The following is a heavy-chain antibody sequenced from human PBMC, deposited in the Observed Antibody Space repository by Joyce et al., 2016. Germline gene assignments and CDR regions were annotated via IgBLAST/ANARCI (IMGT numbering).Heavy chain of an antibody. J-gene: IGHJ4*02. D-gene: IGHD6-25*01. Sequence: QVQLVESGGGVVQPGRSLRLSCAASGFTFSSYGMHWVRQAQGKGLEGVAVMSFDGRKKYYADSVKGRFTISRDNSKDTLYLQMNSLRAEDTAVYYCAKVGYNSGLDHWGQGALVTVSS. V-gene: IGHV3-30*18. CDR2: MSFDGRKK. CDR3: AKVGYNSGLDH. CDR1: GFTFSSYG.